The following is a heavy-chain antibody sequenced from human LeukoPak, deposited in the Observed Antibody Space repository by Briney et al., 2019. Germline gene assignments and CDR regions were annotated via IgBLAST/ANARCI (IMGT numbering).Heavy chain of an antibody. CDR1: GFTFSSYA. V-gene: IGHV3-23*01. D-gene: IGHD1-26*01. CDR3: AKDGVGATWLDFFYY. CDR2: ISGNGGSA. Sequence: GGSLRLSCAASGFTFSSYAMSWVRQAPGKGLEWVSGISGNGGSAYYADSVKGRFTISRDNSKDTVFLQMNSLRAEDTAVYYCAKDGVGATWLDFFYYWGQGALVTVSS. J-gene: IGHJ4*02.